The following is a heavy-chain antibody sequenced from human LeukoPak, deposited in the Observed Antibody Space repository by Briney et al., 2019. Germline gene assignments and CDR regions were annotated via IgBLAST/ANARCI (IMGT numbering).Heavy chain of an antibody. CDR1: GFTFSSYG. J-gene: IGHJ4*02. D-gene: IGHD3-22*01. Sequence: GGFLRLSCAASGFTFSSYGMSWVRQAPGKGLEWVSAISGSGGSTYYADSVKGRFTISRDNSKNTLYLQMNSLRAEDTAVYYCAKRYYYDSSDYWGQGTLVTVSS. V-gene: IGHV3-23*01. CDR3: AKRYYYDSSDY. CDR2: ISGSGGST.